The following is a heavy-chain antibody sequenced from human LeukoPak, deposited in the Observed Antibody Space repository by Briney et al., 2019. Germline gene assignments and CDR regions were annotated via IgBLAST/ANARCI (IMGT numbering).Heavy chain of an antibody. D-gene: IGHD4-11*01. J-gene: IGHJ6*02. CDR1: GYIFTGYY. Sequence: ASVKVSCKASGYIFTGYYMHWVRQAPGQGLEWMGRINPNSGGTNYAQKFQGRVTMTRDTSISTAYMELSRLRSDDTAVYYCAGPTVPVVGYYYGMDVWGQGTTVTVSS. CDR3: AGPTVPVVGYYYGMDV. V-gene: IGHV1-2*06. CDR2: INPNSGGT.